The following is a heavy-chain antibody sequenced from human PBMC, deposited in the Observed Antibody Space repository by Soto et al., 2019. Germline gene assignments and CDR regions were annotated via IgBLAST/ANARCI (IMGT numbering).Heavy chain of an antibody. V-gene: IGHV3-23*01. D-gene: IGHD3-10*01. Sequence: CGSLRLSCTASGFTFGSYAMHWVRQTPEKGREWVSGISGSGTNSYFAESMKGRFTVSRDNSKNTFYLEMTGLRGDQTAVYYCAKGRSSAPDYYFDYWGQGILVTVSS. CDR2: ISGSGTNS. CDR3: AKGRSSAPDYYFDY. J-gene: IGHJ4*02. CDR1: GFTFGSYA.